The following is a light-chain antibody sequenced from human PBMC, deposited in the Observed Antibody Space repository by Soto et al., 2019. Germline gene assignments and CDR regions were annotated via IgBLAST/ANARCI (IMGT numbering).Light chain of an antibody. Sequence: QSALTQPASVSGYPGQSITISCTGRSSDVGGYNYVSWYQQHPGKAPKFMIYEVSRRPSGVSNRFSGSKSGNTASLTVSGLQAEDEADYYCSSYTTSNTYVFRTGTTVTVL. CDR3: SSYTTSNTYV. V-gene: IGLV2-14*01. J-gene: IGLJ1*01. CDR2: EVS. CDR1: SSDVGGYNY.